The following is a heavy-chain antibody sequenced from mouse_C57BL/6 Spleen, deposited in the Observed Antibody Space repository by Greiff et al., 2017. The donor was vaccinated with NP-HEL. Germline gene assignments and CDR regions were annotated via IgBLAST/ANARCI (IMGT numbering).Heavy chain of an antibody. Sequence: EVQLQQSGPELVKPGASVKMSCKASGYTFTDYNMHWVKQSHGKSLEWIGYINPNNGGTSYNQKFKGKATLTVNKSSSTAYMELRSLTSEDSAVYYCARGGRLGRELWYFDYWGQGTTLTVSS. V-gene: IGHV1-22*01. J-gene: IGHJ2*01. CDR2: INPNNGGT. CDR1: GYTFTDYN. CDR3: ARGGRLGRELWYFDY. D-gene: IGHD4-1*01.